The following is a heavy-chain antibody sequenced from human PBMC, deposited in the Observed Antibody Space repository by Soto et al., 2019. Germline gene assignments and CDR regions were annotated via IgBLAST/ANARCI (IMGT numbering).Heavy chain of an antibody. V-gene: IGHV4-34*01. J-gene: IGHJ4*02. Sequence: SETLSLTCAVYGGSFSGYYWSWIRRPPGKGLEWIGEINHSGSTNYNPSLKSRVTISVDTSKNQFSLKLSSVTAADTAVYYCARGGWYVFDYWGQGTLVTVSS. D-gene: IGHD6-19*01. CDR3: ARGGWYVFDY. CDR2: INHSGST. CDR1: GGSFSGYY.